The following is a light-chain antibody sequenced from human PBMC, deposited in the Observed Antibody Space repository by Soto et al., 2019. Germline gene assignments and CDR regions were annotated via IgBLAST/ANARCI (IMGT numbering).Light chain of an antibody. CDR3: QQYANWPKT. CDR1: QSVSSSD. J-gene: IGKJ1*01. CDR2: GAS. Sequence: EIVLTQSPGTLSLSPGERATLSCRASQSVSSSDLAWYQQKPGQAPRLLIYGASTRATGIPARFSGSGSETEFTLTISSLQSEDLAVYYCQQYANWPKTFGQGTKVDIK. V-gene: IGKV3-15*01.